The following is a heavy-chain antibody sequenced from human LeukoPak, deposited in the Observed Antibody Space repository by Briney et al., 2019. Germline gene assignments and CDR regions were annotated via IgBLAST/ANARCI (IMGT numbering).Heavy chain of an antibody. D-gene: IGHD3-9*01. V-gene: IGHV3-23*01. CDR2: ISGSGGST. CDR3: AKRRYFDWLLSPDY. J-gene: IGHJ4*02. CDR1: GGSFSGYY. Sequence: ETLSLTCAVYGGSFSGYYWSWIRQAPGKGLEWVSAISGSGGSTYYADSVKGRFTISRDNSKNTLYLQMNSLRAEDTAVYYCAKRRYFDWLLSPDYWGQGTLVTVSS.